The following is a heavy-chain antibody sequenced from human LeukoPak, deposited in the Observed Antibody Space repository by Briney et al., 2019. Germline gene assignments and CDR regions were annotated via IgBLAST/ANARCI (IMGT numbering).Heavy chain of an antibody. CDR1: GGSISSSSNY. V-gene: IGHV4-39*01. J-gene: IGHJ4*02. Sequence: KPSETLSLTCTVSGGSISSSSNYWGWIRQPPGKGLEWIGSIYYSGSPYYNPSLKSRVTISVDTSKNQFSLKLSSVTAADTAVYYCARLGIADYDILTGYYQGGTFDYWGQGTLVTVSS. CDR2: IYYSGSP. CDR3: ARLGIADYDILTGYYQGGTFDY. D-gene: IGHD3-9*01.